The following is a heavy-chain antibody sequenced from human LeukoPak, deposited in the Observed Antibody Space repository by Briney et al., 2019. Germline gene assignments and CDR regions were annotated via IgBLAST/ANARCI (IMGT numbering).Heavy chain of an antibody. CDR3: ARVDVIVPAAMVDF. CDR1: GFALSSYW. J-gene: IGHJ4*02. Sequence: GGSLRLSCAVSGFALSSYWMQWVRQAPGKGLVWVSRIIADGSGTNYADSVKGRFTISRDNAKNTLYLQMNSLRPGDTGVYYCARVDVIVPAAMVDFWGQGTLVTVSS. V-gene: IGHV3-74*01. CDR2: IIADGSGT. D-gene: IGHD2-2*01.